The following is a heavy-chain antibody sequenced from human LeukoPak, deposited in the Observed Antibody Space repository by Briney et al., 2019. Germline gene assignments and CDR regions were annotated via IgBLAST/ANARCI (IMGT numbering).Heavy chain of an antibody. V-gene: IGHV3-21*01. CDR1: GFTFSSYT. Sequence: GGSLTLSCAASGFTFSSYTMNWVRQAPGEGVEWVSSITSSSSYISYADSLKGRFTISRDNAKHPLSLQMNSVRAEDAAAYYCARDDGSYYDSSGFDYWGQGTLVTVSS. CDR3: ARDDGSYYDSSGFDY. J-gene: IGHJ4*02. CDR2: ITSSSSYI. D-gene: IGHD3-22*01.